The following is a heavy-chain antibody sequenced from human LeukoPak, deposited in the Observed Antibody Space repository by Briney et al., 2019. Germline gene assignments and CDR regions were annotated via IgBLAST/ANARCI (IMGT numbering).Heavy chain of an antibody. V-gene: IGHV1-8*02. CDR3: ARGSIAAAGYTWFDP. Sequence: ASVKVSCKASVYTFTSYGISWVRQAPGQGLAWMGWMNPNSGNTGYAQKFQGRVTMTRNTSISTAYMELSSLRSEDTAVYYCARGSIAAAGYTWFDPWGQGTLVTVSS. J-gene: IGHJ5*02. CDR1: VYTFTSYG. CDR2: MNPNSGNT. D-gene: IGHD6-13*01.